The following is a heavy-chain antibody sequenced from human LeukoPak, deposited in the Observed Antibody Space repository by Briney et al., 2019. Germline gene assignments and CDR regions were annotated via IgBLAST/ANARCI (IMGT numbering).Heavy chain of an antibody. D-gene: IGHD4-11*01. CDR1: GYTFTGYY. J-gene: IGHJ5*02. Sequence: ASVKVSCKASGYTFTGYYMHWVRQAPGQGLGWMGWINPNSGGTNYAQKFQGRVTMTRDTSISTAYMELSRLRSDDTAVYYCARGAVTTFWFDPWGQGTLVTVSS. CDR2: INPNSGGT. CDR3: ARGAVTTFWFDP. V-gene: IGHV1-2*02.